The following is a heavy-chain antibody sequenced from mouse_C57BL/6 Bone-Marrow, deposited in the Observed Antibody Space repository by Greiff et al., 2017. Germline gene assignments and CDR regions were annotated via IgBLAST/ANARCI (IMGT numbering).Heavy chain of an antibody. CDR2: IYPGNSDT. Sequence: EVQLKESGTVLARPGASVKMSCKTSGYTFTSYWMHWVKQRPGQGLEWIGAIYPGNSDTSYNQKFKGKAKLTAVTSASTAYMELSSLTNEDSAVYYWTRKNYYGSGCDWYFDVWGTGTTVTVSS. CDR1: GYTFTSYW. CDR3: TRKNYYGSGCDWYFDV. V-gene: IGHV1-5*01. J-gene: IGHJ1*03. D-gene: IGHD1-1*01.